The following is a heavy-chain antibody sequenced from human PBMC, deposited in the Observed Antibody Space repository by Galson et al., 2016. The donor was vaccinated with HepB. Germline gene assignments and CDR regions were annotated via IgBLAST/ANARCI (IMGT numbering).Heavy chain of an antibody. Sequence: QSGAEVKKPGESLKISCQGSGYTFTNNWIGWVRQMPGKGLEWVGRIDPSDSYTNYSPSFRGHVTISADKSISTAYLQWSSLKASDTAMYYCATGYGDYSWFDPWGQGTLVTVSS. CDR1: GYTFTNNW. J-gene: IGHJ5*02. CDR2: IDPSDSYT. CDR3: ATGYGDYSWFDP. D-gene: IGHD4-17*01. V-gene: IGHV5-10-1*01.